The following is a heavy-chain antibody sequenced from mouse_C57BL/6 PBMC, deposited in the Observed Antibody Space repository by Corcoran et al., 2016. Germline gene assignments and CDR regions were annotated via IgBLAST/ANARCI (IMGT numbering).Heavy chain of an antibody. V-gene: IGHV9-3*01. Sequence: QIQLVQSGPELKKPGETVKISCKASGYTFTTYGISWVKQAPGKGLKWMGWINTYSGVPTYADDFKGRFAFSLETSASTAYLQINNLKNEDTATYFCASYYDYDGFAYWGQGTLVTVSA. D-gene: IGHD2-4*01. CDR1: GYTFTTYG. CDR3: ASYYDYDGFAY. J-gene: IGHJ3*01. CDR2: INTYSGVP.